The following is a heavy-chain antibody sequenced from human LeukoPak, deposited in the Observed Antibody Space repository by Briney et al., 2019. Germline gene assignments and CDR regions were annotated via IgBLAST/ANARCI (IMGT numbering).Heavy chain of an antibody. V-gene: IGHV1-2*02. CDR3: EQTAYEILTGYSGLCDY. CDR1: GDTFTGDY. Sequence: GASVKVSCKASGDTFTGDYMHWVRQAPGQGLEWSGWINPDSGGTNYAQKFQGRVTMTRDTSISTAYMELSRLRSDDTALFFREQTAYEILTGYSGLCDYWGQGTLVTVSS. J-gene: IGHJ4*02. D-gene: IGHD3-9*01. CDR2: INPDSGGT.